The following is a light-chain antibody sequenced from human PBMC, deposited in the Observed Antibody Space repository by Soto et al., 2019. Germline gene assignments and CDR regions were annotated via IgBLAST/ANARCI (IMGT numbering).Light chain of an antibody. CDR3: TSYVGSDIWV. Sequence: QSVLTQPPSASGSPGQSVTISCTGTSSDVGAYKYVSWYQQYPGKAPKLMIYEVSKRPSGVPDRFSGSKSGNTASLTVSGLQAEDESDYYCTSYVGSDIWVFGGGTQRTFL. CDR2: EVS. J-gene: IGLJ3*02. V-gene: IGLV2-8*01. CDR1: SSDVGAYKY.